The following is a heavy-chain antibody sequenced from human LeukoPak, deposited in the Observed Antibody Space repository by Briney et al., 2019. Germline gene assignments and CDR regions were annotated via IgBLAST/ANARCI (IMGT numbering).Heavy chain of an antibody. J-gene: IGHJ5*02. CDR2: IIPSFGTA. Sequence: ASVKVSCKASGGTFSSYAISWVRQAPGQGLEWIGGIIPSFGTANYAQNLQGRVTITTDESTSTAYMELSSLGAEDTAVYYRACSHPGLNWFDPWGQGTLVTVSS. CDR3: ACSHPGLNWFDP. D-gene: IGHD3/OR15-3a*01. CDR1: GGTFSSYA. V-gene: IGHV1-69*05.